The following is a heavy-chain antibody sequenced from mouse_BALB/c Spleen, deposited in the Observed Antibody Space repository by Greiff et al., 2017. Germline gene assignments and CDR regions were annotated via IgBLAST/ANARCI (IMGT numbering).Heavy chain of an antibody. CDR2: IDPSDSYT. J-gene: IGHJ4*01. Sequence: QVQLQQPGAELVKPGASVKPSCKASGYTFTSYWMHWVKQRPGQGLEWIGEIDPSDSYTNYNQKFKGKATLTVDKSSSTAYMQLSSLTSEDSAVYYCARRFTTGDYYAMDYWGQGTSVTVSS. CDR3: ARRFTTGDYYAMDY. V-gene: IGHV1-69*02. CDR1: GYTFTSYW. D-gene: IGHD2-12*01.